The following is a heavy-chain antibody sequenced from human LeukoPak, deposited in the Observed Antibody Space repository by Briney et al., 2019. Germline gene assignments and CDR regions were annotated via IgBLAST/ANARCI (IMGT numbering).Heavy chain of an antibody. V-gene: IGHV1-2*02. CDR2: INPKSGGT. CDR1: VYTFTHYD. CDR3: ARGTIELGDY. D-gene: IGHD7-27*01. J-gene: IGHJ4*02. Sequence: ASLKVSSTASVYTFTHYDMHWGRHAPGQRPEWMGWINPKSGGTKYAQKFQGRVTMTRETSISTVYMELSRLTSDDTAVYYCARGTIELGDYWGQGNLVTVSS.